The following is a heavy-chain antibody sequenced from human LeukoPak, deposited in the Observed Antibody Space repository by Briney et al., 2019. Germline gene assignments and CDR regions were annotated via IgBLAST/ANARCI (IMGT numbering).Heavy chain of an antibody. CDR2: IYYSGNT. Sequence: SETLSLTCTVSGGSISGSYWSWIRQSPGKGLEWIGYIYYSGNTNYNPSLKSRVTILVDTSKNQFSLKLSSVTAADTAVYYCARLQYTGSYYPDYWGQGTLVTVSS. CDR3: ARLQYTGSYYPDY. D-gene: IGHD1-26*01. V-gene: IGHV4-59*08. CDR1: GGSISGSY. J-gene: IGHJ4*02.